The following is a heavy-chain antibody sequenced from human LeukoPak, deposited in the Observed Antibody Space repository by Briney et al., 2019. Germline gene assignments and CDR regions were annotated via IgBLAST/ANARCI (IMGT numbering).Heavy chain of an antibody. CDR1: GYTFTSYG. D-gene: IGHD3-16*01. J-gene: IGHJ5*02. CDR2: ISAYDGNT. Sequence: ASVTVSCTASGYTFTSYGISWVRQAPGQGLEWMGWISAYDGNTNYAQKLQGRVTMTTDTSTSTAYMELRSLRSDDTAVYYCARWGDLVEDWFDPWGQGTLVTVSS. CDR3: ARWGDLVEDWFDP. V-gene: IGHV1-18*01.